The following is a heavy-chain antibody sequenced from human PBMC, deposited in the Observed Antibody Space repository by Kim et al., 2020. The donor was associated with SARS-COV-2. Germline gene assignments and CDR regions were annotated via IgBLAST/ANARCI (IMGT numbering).Heavy chain of an antibody. Sequence: SETLSLTCAVYGGSFSGYYWSWIRQPPGKGLEWIGEINHSGSTNYNPSLKSRVTISVDTSKNQFSLKLSSVTAADTAVYYCARGLRFLEWSWGPDLRSGRGFLSNWFDPWGQGTLVTFSS. CDR1: GGSFSGYY. D-gene: IGHD3-3*01. CDR3: ARGLRFLEWSWGPDLRSGRGFLSNWFDP. V-gene: IGHV4-34*01. J-gene: IGHJ5*02. CDR2: INHSGST.